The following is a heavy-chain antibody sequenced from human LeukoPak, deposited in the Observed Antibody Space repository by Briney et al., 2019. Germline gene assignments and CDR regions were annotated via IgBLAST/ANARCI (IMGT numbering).Heavy chain of an antibody. Sequence: GGSLRLSCAASGFTFRNYMMHWVRQAPGKGLVWVSRIKSDGITITYADSVKGRFTISRDNAKNTLYLQMNSLRAEDTAVYYCAKYPWLVYFDFWGQGTLVTVSS. J-gene: IGHJ4*02. CDR3: AKYPWLVYFDF. CDR2: IKSDGITI. V-gene: IGHV3-74*01. D-gene: IGHD6-19*01. CDR1: GFTFRNYM.